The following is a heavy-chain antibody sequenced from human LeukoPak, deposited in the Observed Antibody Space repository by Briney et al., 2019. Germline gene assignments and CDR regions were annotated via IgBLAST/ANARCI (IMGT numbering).Heavy chain of an antibody. CDR1: GGSISSGSYY. CDR3: ARDSITGGYYYMDV. V-gene: IGHV4-61*02. D-gene: IGHD1-20*01. J-gene: IGHJ6*03. CDR2: IYTSGST. Sequence: PSETLSLTCTVSGGSISSGSYYWSWIRQPAGKGLEWIGRIYTSGSTNYNPSLKSRVTISVDTSKNQFSLKLSSVTAADTAVYYCARDSITGGYYYMDVWGKGTTVTVSS.